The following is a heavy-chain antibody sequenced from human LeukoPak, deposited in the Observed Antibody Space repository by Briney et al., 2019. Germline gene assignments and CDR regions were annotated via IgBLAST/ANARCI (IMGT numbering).Heavy chain of an antibody. J-gene: IGHJ4*02. V-gene: IGHV3-30-3*01. CDR2: ISYDGSNK. D-gene: IGHD2-2*01. CDR3: ARWYCSSTSCDDY. CDR1: GFTFISYA. Sequence: GGCLRLSCAASGFTFISYAMHWVRQAPGKGLEWVAVISYDGSNKYYADSVKGRFTISRDNSKNTLYLQMNSLRAEDTAVYYCARWYCSSTSCDDYWGQGTLVTVSS.